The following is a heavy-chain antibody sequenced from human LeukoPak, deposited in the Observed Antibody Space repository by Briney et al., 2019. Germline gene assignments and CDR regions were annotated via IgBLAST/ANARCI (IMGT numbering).Heavy chain of an antibody. D-gene: IGHD4-23*01. CDR2: ISSNGGST. CDR3: VKGGAMVTTSLDS. Sequence: GGSLRLSCSASGCTFSDYGVHWVRQAPGKGLECVSAISSNGGSTFHADSVKGRFAISRDNSRNTLYFQMSRLRIEDTAVYYCVKGGAMVTTSLDSWGQGTLVTVSS. CDR1: GCTFSDYG. V-gene: IGHV3-64D*06. J-gene: IGHJ4*02.